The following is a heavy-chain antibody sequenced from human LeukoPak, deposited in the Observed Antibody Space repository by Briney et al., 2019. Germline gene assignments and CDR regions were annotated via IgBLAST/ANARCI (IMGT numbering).Heavy chain of an antibody. V-gene: IGHV3-7*01. J-gene: IGHJ4*02. CDR3: ARDSTPRYSGYDWVF. Sequence: PGGSLRLSCTASGFVFSDYWMSWVRQAPGKGLEWLANINQNGSQTSHVDSVRGRFTVSRGNAKNSLYLQMNSLRVDDTAVYYCARDSTPRYSGYDWVFWGRGTLVTVSS. CDR2: INQNGSQT. D-gene: IGHD5-12*01. CDR1: GFVFSDYW.